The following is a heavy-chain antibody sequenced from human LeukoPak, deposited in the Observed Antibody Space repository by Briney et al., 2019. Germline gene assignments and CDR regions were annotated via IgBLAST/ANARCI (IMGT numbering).Heavy chain of an antibody. V-gene: IGHV1-2*06. CDR1: GYTFTGYY. CDR3: ARDIDYDSSGYLVHY. CDR2: INPNSGGT. D-gene: IGHD3-22*01. Sequence: PLASVKVSCKASGYTFTGYYMHWVRQAPGQGPEWMGRINPNSGGTNYAQKFQGRVTMTRDTSISTAYMELSRLRSDDTAVYYCARDIDYDSSGYLVHYWGQGTLVTVSS. J-gene: IGHJ4*02.